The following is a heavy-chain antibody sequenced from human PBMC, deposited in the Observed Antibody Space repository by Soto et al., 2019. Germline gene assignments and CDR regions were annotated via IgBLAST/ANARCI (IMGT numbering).Heavy chain of an antibody. D-gene: IGHD2-8*01. V-gene: IGHV1-46*01. CDR1: GYTFTSYY. CDR2: INPSGGST. Sequence: GASVKVSCKASGYTFTSYYMHWVRQAPGQGLEWMGIINPSGGSTSYAQKFQGRVTMTRDTSTSTVYMELSSLRSEDTAVYYCASFHRDGTNGVLNYYGMDVWGQGTTVTVSS. CDR3: ASFHRDGTNGVLNYYGMDV. J-gene: IGHJ6*02.